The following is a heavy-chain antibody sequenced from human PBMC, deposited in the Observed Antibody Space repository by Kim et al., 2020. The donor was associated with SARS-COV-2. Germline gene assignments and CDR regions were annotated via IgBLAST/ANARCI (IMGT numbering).Heavy chain of an antibody. V-gene: IGHV1-8*01. CDR3: AREGITIFGVVMDGWFDP. Sequence: ASVKVSCKASGYTFTSYDINWVRQATGQGLEWMGWMNPNSGNTGYAQKFQGRVTMTRNTSISTAYMELSSLRSEDTAVYYCAREGITIFGVVMDGWFDPGGQGTRVTVSS. D-gene: IGHD3-3*01. CDR2: MNPNSGNT. CDR1: GYTFTSYD. J-gene: IGHJ5*02.